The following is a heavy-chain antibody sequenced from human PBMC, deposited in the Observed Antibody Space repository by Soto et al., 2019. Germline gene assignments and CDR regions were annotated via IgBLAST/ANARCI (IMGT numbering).Heavy chain of an antibody. V-gene: IGHV5-51*01. CDR3: ARQPDYNILTDYSYYFDQ. Sequence: GESLKISCNGSGYRFSSYWIGWVRQMPWKGLEWMGIIYPGDSDIRYSPSFQGQVTISADKSIGTAYLQWSSLKASDTAIYYCARQPDYNILTDYSYYFDQWGQGTPVTVS. CDR2: IYPGDSDI. D-gene: IGHD3-9*01. J-gene: IGHJ4*02. CDR1: GYRFSSYW.